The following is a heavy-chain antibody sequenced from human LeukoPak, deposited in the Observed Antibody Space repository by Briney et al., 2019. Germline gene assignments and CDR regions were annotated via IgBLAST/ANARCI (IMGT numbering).Heavy chain of an antibody. CDR3: ARGGGSSSWYFSVWFDP. V-gene: IGHV4-59*11. D-gene: IGHD6-13*01. CDR1: GGSISSHY. J-gene: IGHJ5*02. CDR2: IYYSGST. Sequence: SETLSLTCIVSGGSISSHYWSWIRQPPGKGLEWIGYIYYSGSTNYNPSLKSRVTISVDTSKNQFSLKLSSVTAADTAVYYCARGGGSSSWYFSVWFDPWGQGTLVTVSS.